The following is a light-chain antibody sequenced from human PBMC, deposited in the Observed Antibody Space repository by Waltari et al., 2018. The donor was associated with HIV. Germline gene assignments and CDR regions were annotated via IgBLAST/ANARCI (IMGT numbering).Light chain of an antibody. CDR2: GDN. Sequence: QSVLTQPHSVSGAPGQRVTISCTGSSSNIGARFDVHWYQQLPGTAPKLLIYGDNNRPSGVPDRFSGSKSGTSASLAITGLQAEDEADYYCQSYDSSLSGSVFGGGTKLTVL. CDR1: SSNIGARFD. J-gene: IGLJ3*02. CDR3: QSYDSSLSGSV. V-gene: IGLV1-40*01.